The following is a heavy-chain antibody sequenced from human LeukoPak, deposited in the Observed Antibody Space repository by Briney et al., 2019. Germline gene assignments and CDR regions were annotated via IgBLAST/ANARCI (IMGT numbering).Heavy chain of an antibody. Sequence: ASVKVSCKASGYTFTGYYMHWVRQAPGQGLEWMGWINPNSGGTNYARKFQGRVTMTRDASISTAYMELSRLRSDDTAVYYCARSDRRAYCGGDCIDAFDIWGQGTMVTVSS. D-gene: IGHD2-21*01. CDR1: GYTFTGYY. J-gene: IGHJ3*02. CDR3: ARSDRRAYCGGDCIDAFDI. CDR2: INPNSGGT. V-gene: IGHV1-2*02.